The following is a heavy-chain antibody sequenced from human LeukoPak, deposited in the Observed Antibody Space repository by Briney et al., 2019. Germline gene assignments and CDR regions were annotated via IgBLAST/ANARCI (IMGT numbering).Heavy chain of an antibody. J-gene: IGHJ6*02. Sequence: GGSLRLSCAASGFTFDDYGMSWVRQAPGKGLEWVSGINWNGGSTGYADSVKGRFTISRDNAKNSLYLQMNSLRAEDTAVYYCARGDDFWSGYYMVRGYYYGMDVWGQGTTVTVSS. D-gene: IGHD3-3*01. V-gene: IGHV3-20*04. CDR1: GFTFDDYG. CDR2: INWNGGST. CDR3: ARGDDFWSGYYMVRGYYYGMDV.